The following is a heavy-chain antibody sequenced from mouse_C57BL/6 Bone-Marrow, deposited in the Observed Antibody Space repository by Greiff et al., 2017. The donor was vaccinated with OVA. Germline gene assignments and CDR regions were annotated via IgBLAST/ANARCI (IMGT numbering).Heavy chain of an antibody. J-gene: IGHJ1*03. CDR1: GYTFTEYT. CDR2: FYPGSGSI. V-gene: IGHV1-62-2*01. D-gene: IGHD2-1*01. CDR3: ARHGGLLRTLYWYFDV. Sequence: QVQLQQSGAELVKPGASVKLSCKASGYTFTEYTIHWVKQRPGQGLEWIGWFYPGSGSIKYNEKFKDKATLTVDKSSSTAYMALSRLTSEHSAVYFAARHGGLLRTLYWYFDVWGTGTTVTVSA.